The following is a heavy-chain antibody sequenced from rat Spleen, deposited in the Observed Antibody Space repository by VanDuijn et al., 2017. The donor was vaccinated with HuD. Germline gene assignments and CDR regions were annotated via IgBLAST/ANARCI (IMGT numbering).Heavy chain of an antibody. CDR1: GFTFSNFD. CDR3: AGGDYYAGYGYVMDA. V-gene: IGHV5-7*01. Sequence: EVQLVESGGGFVQPGRSLKLSCAASGFTFSNFDMAWVRQAPKKGLEWVATITNTGGSTYYPDSVKGRFTISRDNAKSTLYLQMDSLRSEDTATYYCAGGDYYAGYGYVMDAWGQGTLVTVSS. D-gene: IGHD1-12*03. J-gene: IGHJ4*01. CDR2: ITNTGGST.